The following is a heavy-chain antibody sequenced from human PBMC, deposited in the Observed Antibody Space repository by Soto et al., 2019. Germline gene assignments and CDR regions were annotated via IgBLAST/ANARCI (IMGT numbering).Heavy chain of an antibody. CDR1: GGTFSSYA. Sequence: ASVKVSCKASGGTFSSYAISWVRQAPGQGLEWMGGIIPIFGTANYAQKFQGRVAITADESTSTAYMELSSLRSEDTAVYYCARVTLEVTSTGYFDYWGQGTLVTVSS. D-gene: IGHD3-22*01. CDR2: IIPIFGTA. V-gene: IGHV1-69*13. J-gene: IGHJ4*02. CDR3: ARVTLEVTSTGYFDY.